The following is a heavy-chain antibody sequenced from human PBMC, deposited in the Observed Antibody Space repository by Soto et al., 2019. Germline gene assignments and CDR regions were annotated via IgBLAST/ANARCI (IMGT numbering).Heavy chain of an antibody. CDR3: AHTRRYSCSGGSCYPFDY. V-gene: IGHV2-5*02. J-gene: IGHJ4*02. D-gene: IGHD2-15*01. CDR1: GFSLSTSGVG. CDR2: IYWDDDK. Sequence: QITLKESGPTLVKPTQTLTLTCTFSGFSLSTSGVGVGWIRQPPGKALEWLALIYWDDDKRYSPSLKSRLTITKDPSKNQVALTMTNMDPVDTATYYCAHTRRYSCSGGSCYPFDYWGQGTLVTVSS.